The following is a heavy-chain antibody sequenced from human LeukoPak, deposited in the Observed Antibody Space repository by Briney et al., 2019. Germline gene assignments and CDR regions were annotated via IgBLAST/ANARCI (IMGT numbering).Heavy chain of an antibody. V-gene: IGHV3-30-3*01. CDR3: ARGGITMMYY. CDR1: GFTFSSYA. D-gene: IGHD3-22*01. J-gene: IGHJ4*02. Sequence: GGSLRLSCAASGFTFSSYAMHWVRQAPGKGLEWVAVISYDGSNKYYADSVKGRFTISRDNSKNTLYLQMNSLRAEDTAVYYCARGGITMMYYWGQGTLVTVSS. CDR2: ISYDGSNK.